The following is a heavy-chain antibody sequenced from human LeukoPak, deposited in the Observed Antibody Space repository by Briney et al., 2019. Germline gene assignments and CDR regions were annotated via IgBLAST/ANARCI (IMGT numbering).Heavy chain of an antibody. CDR2: INHSGST. CDR1: GGSFSGYY. CDR3: ARLTGYSNYGRFDY. J-gene: IGHJ4*02. Sequence: SETLPLTCAVYGGSFSGYYWSWIRQPPGKGLEWIGEINHSGSTNYNPSLKSRVTISVDTSKNQFSLKLSSVTAADTAVYYCARLTGYSNYGRFDYWGQGTLVTVSS. V-gene: IGHV4-34*01. D-gene: IGHD4-11*01.